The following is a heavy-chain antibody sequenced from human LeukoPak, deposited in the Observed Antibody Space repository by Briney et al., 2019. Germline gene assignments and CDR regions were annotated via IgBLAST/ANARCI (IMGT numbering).Heavy chain of an antibody. CDR3: ARDRRWDQLLLY. CDR2: IWYDGSNK. V-gene: IGHV3-33*01. CDR1: GFTFSSYG. D-gene: IGHD2-2*01. J-gene: IGHJ4*02. Sequence: PGRSLRLSCAASGFTFSSYGMHWVRQAPGKGLEWVAVIWYDGSNKYYADSVKGRFTISRDNSKNTLYLQMNSLRAEDTAVYYCARDRRWDQLLLYWGQGTLVTVSS.